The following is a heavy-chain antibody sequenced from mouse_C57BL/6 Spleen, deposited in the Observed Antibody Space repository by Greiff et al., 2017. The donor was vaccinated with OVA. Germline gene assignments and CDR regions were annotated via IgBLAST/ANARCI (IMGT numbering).Heavy chain of an antibody. J-gene: IGHJ3*01. D-gene: IGHD2-2*01. V-gene: IGHV1-26*01. Sequence: VQLQQSGPELVKPGASVKISCKASGYTFTDYYMNWVKQSHGKSLEWIGDINPNNGGTSYNQKFKGKATLTVDKSSSTAYMELRSLTSEDSAVYYCARGGGYWFAYWGQGTLVTVSA. CDR2: INPNNGGT. CDR1: GYTFTDYY. CDR3: ARGGGYWFAY.